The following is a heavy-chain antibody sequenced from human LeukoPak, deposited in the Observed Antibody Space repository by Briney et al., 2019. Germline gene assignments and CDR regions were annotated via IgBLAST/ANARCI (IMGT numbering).Heavy chain of an antibody. D-gene: IGHD2-2*01. Sequence: PSETLSLTCTVSAGSISNYYWSWIRQPAGKGLEWIGRIYTSGSTNYNPPLESRVTMSVDTSKNQFSLKLTSVTAADTAVYYCAREYCSSSSCFHYSYYYFMDVWGKGTKVTVSS. CDR3: AREYCSSSSCFHYSYYYFMDV. J-gene: IGHJ6*04. CDR2: IYTSGST. CDR1: AGSISNYY. V-gene: IGHV4-4*07.